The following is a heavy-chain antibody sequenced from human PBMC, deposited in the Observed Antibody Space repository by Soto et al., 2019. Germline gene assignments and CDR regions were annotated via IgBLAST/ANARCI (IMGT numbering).Heavy chain of an antibody. CDR3: ARSTATLWWFDP. CDR2: IYYSGST. J-gene: IGHJ5*02. D-gene: IGHD2-15*01. CDR1: GGSISSSSYY. Sequence: QLQLQESGPGLVKPSETLSLTCTVSGGSISSSSYYWGWIRQPPGKGLEWIGSIYYSGSTYYNPSLMSRVTISVDTSKNQFSLKLSSVTAADTAVYYCARSTATLWWFDPWGQGTLVTVSS. V-gene: IGHV4-39*01.